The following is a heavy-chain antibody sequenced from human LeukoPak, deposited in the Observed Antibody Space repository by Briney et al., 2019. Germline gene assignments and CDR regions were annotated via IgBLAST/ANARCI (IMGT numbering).Heavy chain of an antibody. V-gene: IGHV3-21*01. CDR3: ASLMTTVTIRDF. J-gene: IGHJ4*02. CDR1: GFTFSNYA. Sequence: PGGSLRLSCAVSGFTFSNYAMSWVRQAPGKGLEWVSSITGSSSHFYYADSVKCRFTISRDNAKNSLYLQMNSLRADDTAVYYCASLMTTVTIRDFWGQGTPVTVSS. D-gene: IGHD4-11*01. CDR2: ITGSSSHF.